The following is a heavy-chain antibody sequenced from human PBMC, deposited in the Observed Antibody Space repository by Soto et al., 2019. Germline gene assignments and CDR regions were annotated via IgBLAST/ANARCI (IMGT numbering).Heavy chain of an antibody. CDR1: GYTFTSYY. V-gene: IGHV1-2*02. D-gene: IGHD2-21*02. J-gene: IGHJ4*02. CDR3: ARQLAYCGGDCFTEPVDY. Sequence: HAQLVQSGAEVKKPGASVKVSCEASGYTFTSYYMHWVRQAPGQGLEWMGWINPNSCDTKYAQKFRGRVTMTRDTSITTAYMEVKMLTSDDTAVYYCARQLAYCGGDCFTEPVDYWGQGTLVTVSS. CDR2: INPNSCDT.